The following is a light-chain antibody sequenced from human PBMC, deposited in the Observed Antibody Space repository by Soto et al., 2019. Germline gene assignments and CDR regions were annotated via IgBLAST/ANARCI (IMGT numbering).Light chain of an antibody. J-gene: IGKJ2*01. CDR1: QSVSTRY. V-gene: IGKV3-20*01. CDR3: HQFGSSPLAFT. CDR2: AAS. Sequence: EILLTQSPATLSLSPGDRATLSCRASQSVSTRYLAWYQQKPRQAHRLLSYAASIRAAGIPDRFSGSGSGTDFTLTISRLEPEDFAVYYCHQFGSSPLAFTFGQGTKLE.